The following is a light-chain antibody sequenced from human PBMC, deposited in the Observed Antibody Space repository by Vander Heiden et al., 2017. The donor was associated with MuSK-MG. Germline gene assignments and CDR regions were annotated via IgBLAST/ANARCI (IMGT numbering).Light chain of an antibody. Sequence: DLQMTQSPSSLSASVGDRVTITCRASQSISSYLNWYQQKPGKAPKLLIYAASSLQSGVPSRFSGSGSGTDFTLTISRLQPEDFATYYCQQSDSTPITFGGGTRVEMK. CDR2: AAS. J-gene: IGKJ4*01. V-gene: IGKV1-39*01. CDR1: QSISSY. CDR3: QQSDSTPIT.